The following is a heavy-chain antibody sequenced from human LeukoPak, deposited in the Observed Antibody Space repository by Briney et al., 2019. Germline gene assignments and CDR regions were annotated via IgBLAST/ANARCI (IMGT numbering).Heavy chain of an antibody. CDR3: ARDKDGSGMGLLYY. V-gene: IGHV3-21*01. Sequence: GGSLRLSCAASGFTFSSYSMNWVRQAPGKGLEWVSSISFGSGYIYYADSVKGRFTISRDNAKNSLYLQMNSLRAEDTAVYYCARDKDGSGMGLLYYWGQGTLVTVSS. CDR1: GFTFSSYS. CDR2: ISFGSGYI. D-gene: IGHD3-10*01. J-gene: IGHJ4*02.